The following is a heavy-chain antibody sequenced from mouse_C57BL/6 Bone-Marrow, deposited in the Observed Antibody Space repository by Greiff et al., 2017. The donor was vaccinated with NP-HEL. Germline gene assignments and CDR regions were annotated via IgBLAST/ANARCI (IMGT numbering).Heavy chain of an antibody. Sequence: EVKLVESGGGLVQPGGSLKLSCAASGFTFSDYGMAWVRQAPRKGPEWVAFISNLAYSIYYADTVTGRFTISRENAKNTLYLEMSSLRSEDTSMYYCARLRLWWRDYAMDYWGQGTSVTVSS. D-gene: IGHD1-1*02. V-gene: IGHV5-15*01. CDR1: GFTFSDYG. CDR2: ISNLAYSI. J-gene: IGHJ4*01. CDR3: ARLRLWWRDYAMDY.